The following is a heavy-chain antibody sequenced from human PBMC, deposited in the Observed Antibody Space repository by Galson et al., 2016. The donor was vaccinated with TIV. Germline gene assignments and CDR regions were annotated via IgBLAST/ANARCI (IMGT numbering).Heavy chain of an antibody. D-gene: IGHD3-22*01. Sequence: SLRLSCAASGFTFSIFAMTWVHQAPGMGLEWVSAISGGGGSTYYADSVKGRFTVSRDNSKNTVFLQMNSLRAEDTAVYYCTKVPSSGFSYYYGLDVWGQGTTVTVSS. CDR1: GFTFSIFA. J-gene: IGHJ6*02. CDR2: ISGGGGST. V-gene: IGHV3-23*01. CDR3: TKVPSSGFSYYYGLDV.